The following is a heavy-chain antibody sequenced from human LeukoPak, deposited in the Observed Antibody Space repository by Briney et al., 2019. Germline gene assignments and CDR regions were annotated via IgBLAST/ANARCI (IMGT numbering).Heavy chain of an antibody. CDR1: GLRLSSYE. D-gene: IGHD6-6*01. J-gene: IGHJ4*02. Sequence: QPGGSLSLSCAASGLRLSSYEMNWVRPAPGRGRGWVSYIRSSGRTIYYADSVKGRYTISRNNAKNALYLQKNSLRAEDTAVYYCARDWSIAANYYFDYWGQGTLVTVSS. CDR2: IRSSGRTI. CDR3: ARDWSIAANYYFDY. V-gene: IGHV3-48*03.